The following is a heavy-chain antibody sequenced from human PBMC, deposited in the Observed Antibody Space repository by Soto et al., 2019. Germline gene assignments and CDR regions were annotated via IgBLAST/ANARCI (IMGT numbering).Heavy chain of an antibody. D-gene: IGHD2-15*01. CDR3: AREAGGYCSDDTCHETFDH. J-gene: IGHJ5*02. V-gene: IGHV1-69*04. CDR1: GGNFNSYT. Sequence: QVQLVQSGAEVRKPGSSVKVSCKASGGNFNSYTISWVRQAPGQGLDWMGRIIPMHSMVTYAPKFQGRVTLTADTSTSTAYMELTSLRAEDTAVYFCAREAGGYCSDDTCHETFDHWGQGTLVTVSS. CDR2: IIPMHSMV.